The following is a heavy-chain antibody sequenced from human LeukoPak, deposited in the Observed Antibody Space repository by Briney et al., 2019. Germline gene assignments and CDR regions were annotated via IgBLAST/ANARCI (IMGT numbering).Heavy chain of an antibody. D-gene: IGHD1-26*01. J-gene: IGHJ3*01. Sequence: PGGSLRLSCAASGFTFSSYEMNWVRQAPGKGLEWVANMKQDGSEKYYVDSVKGRFTISRDNAKKSLYLQMNSLRVEDTGIYYCARDKERGSTSGSSFHLWGQGTMVTVSS. CDR3: ARDKERGSTSGSSFHL. CDR2: MKQDGSEK. CDR1: GFTFSSYE. V-gene: IGHV3-7*01.